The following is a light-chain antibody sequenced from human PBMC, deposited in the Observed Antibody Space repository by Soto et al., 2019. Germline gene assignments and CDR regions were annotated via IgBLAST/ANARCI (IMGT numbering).Light chain of an antibody. Sequence: DIQMTQSPSSVSASVGDRVTITCRASQGISSWLAWFQQKPGEPPRLLIYAAYSLHTGVPSRFSGSGSGTDVTLTTTSLQPEDFATYYCQQGNSVPLTFGGGTKVESK. CDR2: AAY. CDR3: QQGNSVPLT. V-gene: IGKV1-12*01. CDR1: QGISSW. J-gene: IGKJ4*01.